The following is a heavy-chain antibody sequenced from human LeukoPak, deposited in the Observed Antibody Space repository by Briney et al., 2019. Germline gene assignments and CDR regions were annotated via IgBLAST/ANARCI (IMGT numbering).Heavy chain of an antibody. CDR3: AREAHYDILTGYSPHLDY. D-gene: IGHD3-9*01. J-gene: IGHJ4*02. CDR1: GYTFTSYG. CDR2: ISAYNGNT. V-gene: IGHV1-18*01. Sequence: AAVTVSCTASGYTFTSYGISGVGQARGQGREWMGWISAYNGNTNYAQKLQGRVTMTTDTSTSTAYMELRSLRSADTAAYYCAREAHYDILTGYSPHLDYWGQGTLVTVSS.